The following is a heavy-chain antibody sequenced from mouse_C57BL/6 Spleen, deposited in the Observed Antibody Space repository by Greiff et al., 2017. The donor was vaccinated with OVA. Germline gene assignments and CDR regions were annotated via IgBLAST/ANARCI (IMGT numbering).Heavy chain of an antibody. Sequence: VQLKESGAELVKPGASVKLSCTASGFNIKDYYMHWVKQRTEQGLEWIGRIYPEDGENKYAPKFQGKATITADTSSNTAYLQRSSLTSEDTAVYYCASYYDCFDYWGQGTTLTVSS. CDR3: ASYYDCFDY. V-gene: IGHV14-2*01. CDR2: IYPEDGEN. D-gene: IGHD2-4*01. CDR1: GFNIKDYY. J-gene: IGHJ2*01.